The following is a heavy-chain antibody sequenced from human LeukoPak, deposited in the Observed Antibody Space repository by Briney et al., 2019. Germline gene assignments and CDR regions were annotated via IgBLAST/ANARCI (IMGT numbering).Heavy chain of an antibody. CDR2: INHSGST. CDR3: ARSWGSARYFDL. Sequence: PSETLSLTCAVYGGSFSGYYWSWIRQPPGKGLEWIGEINHSGSTNYNPSLKSRVTISVDTSKNQFSLKLSSVTAADTAVYYCARSWGSARYFDLWGRGTLVTVSS. V-gene: IGHV4-34*01. J-gene: IGHJ2*01. D-gene: IGHD7-27*01. CDR1: GGSFSGYY.